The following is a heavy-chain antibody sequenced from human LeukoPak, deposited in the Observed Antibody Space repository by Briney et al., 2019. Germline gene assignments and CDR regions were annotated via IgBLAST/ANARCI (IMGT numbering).Heavy chain of an antibody. CDR1: GDSISRYY. Sequence: KPSETLSLTCTVSGDSISRYYWSWIRQPPGKGLEWIGYINNSGGTSYNPSLKSRVTISLDTSKNQFSLKLNSVTTTDTAVYYCARADIVVVPAAMGGVYYHYYMDVWGKGTTVTVSS. V-gene: IGHV4-4*08. J-gene: IGHJ6*03. D-gene: IGHD2-2*01. CDR3: ARADIVVVPAAMGGVYYHYYMDV. CDR2: INNSGGT.